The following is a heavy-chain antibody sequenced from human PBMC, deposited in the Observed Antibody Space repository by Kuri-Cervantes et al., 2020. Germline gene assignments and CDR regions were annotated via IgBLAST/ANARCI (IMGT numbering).Heavy chain of an antibody. D-gene: IGHD3-10*01. Sequence: ASVKVSCKASGYTFTSYDINWVRQATGQGLEWMGWMNPNSGNTGHAQKFQGRVTMTRNTSISTAYMELSSLRSEDTAVYYCATTSGRRSYNWFDPWGQGTLVTVSS. CDR1: GYTFTSYD. V-gene: IGHV1-8*01. CDR3: ATTSGRRSYNWFDP. J-gene: IGHJ5*02. CDR2: MNPNSGNT.